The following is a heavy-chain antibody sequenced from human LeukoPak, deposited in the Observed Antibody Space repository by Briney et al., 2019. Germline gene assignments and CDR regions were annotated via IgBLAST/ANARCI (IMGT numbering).Heavy chain of an antibody. Sequence: SETLSLTCTVSGGSISSGSYYWSWIRQPAGKGLEWIGRIHTSGSTNYNPSLKSRATISVDTSKNQFSLKLTSVTAADTAVYYCARGYRYGPGDVFDIWGQGTMVTVSS. CDR2: IHTSGST. D-gene: IGHD5-18*01. V-gene: IGHV4-61*02. CDR3: ARGYRYGPGDVFDI. CDR1: GGSISSGSYY. J-gene: IGHJ3*02.